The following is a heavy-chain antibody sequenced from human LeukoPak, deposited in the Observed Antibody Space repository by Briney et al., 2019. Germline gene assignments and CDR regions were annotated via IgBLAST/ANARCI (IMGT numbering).Heavy chain of an antibody. Sequence: GESLKISCKGSGYSFTSYWIGWVRQMPGKGLEWMGIIYPGDSDTRYSPSFQGQVTIPADKSLSTAYLQWSSLKASDTAIYYCASSKSSSWYPFYFDFWGQGTLVTVSS. D-gene: IGHD6-13*01. CDR1: GYSFTSYW. CDR3: ASSKSSSWYPFYFDF. J-gene: IGHJ4*02. CDR2: IYPGDSDT. V-gene: IGHV5-51*01.